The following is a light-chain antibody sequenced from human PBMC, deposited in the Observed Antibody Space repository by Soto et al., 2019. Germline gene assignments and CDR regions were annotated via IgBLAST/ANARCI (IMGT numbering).Light chain of an antibody. V-gene: IGLV2-18*02. CDR2: DVT. J-gene: IGLJ2*01. Sequence: QSALTQPPSVSGSPGQSVTISCSGTSSDVGRFTRVSWYQQSPGSAPKLMIYDVTHRPAGVPDRFSGSKSANTASLTISGLQAEDEANYFCSSYTSSTTYVVFGGGTKLTVL. CDR1: SSDVGRFTR. CDR3: SSYTSSTTYVV.